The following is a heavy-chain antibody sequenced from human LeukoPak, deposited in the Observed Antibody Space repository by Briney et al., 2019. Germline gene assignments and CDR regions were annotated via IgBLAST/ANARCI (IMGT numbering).Heavy chain of an antibody. Sequence: GGSLRLSCAASGFTFDDYGMAWVRQAPGKGLEWVSGINWNGGSTGYADSVKGRFTISRDNAKNSLYLQMNSLRAEDTALYYCAKDGSSSSSTFYYFDYWGQGTLVTVSS. V-gene: IGHV3-20*04. J-gene: IGHJ4*02. CDR3: AKDGSSSSSTFYYFDY. CDR1: GFTFDDYG. CDR2: INWNGGST. D-gene: IGHD6-6*01.